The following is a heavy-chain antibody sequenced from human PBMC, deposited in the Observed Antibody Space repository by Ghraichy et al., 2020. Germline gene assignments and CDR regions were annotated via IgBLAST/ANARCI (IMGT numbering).Heavy chain of an antibody. J-gene: IGHJ1*01. CDR1: GFSFSDYS. V-gene: IGHV3-48*02. D-gene: IGHD2-2*01. CDR2: ISSSASTA. CDR3: ASGRVLGSYQQPCH. Sequence: GGSLRLSCATSGFSFSDYSMNWFRQAPGKGLAWVSYISSSASTAHYADSVEGRFTISRDNAKRTLFLQMDSLTDEDTAVYYCASGRVLGSYQQPCHWGQGTQVIVSS.